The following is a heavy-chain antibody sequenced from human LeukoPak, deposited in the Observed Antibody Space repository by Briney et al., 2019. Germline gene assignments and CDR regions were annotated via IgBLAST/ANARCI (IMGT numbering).Heavy chain of an antibody. CDR2: IGIAGDT. V-gene: IGHV3-13*04. CDR3: ATGNILTGSTC. Sequence: QPGGSLRLSCAASGFTFSSYDMHWVRQATGKGLEWVSAIGIAGDTYYSGSVKGRFTISRENAKNFLYLQMNSLRAGDTAVYYCATGNILTGSTCWGQGTLVTVSS. D-gene: IGHD3-9*01. CDR1: GFTFSSYD. J-gene: IGHJ4*02.